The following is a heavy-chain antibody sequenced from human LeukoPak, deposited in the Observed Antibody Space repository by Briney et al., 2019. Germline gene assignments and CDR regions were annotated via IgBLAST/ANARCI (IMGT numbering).Heavy chain of an antibody. D-gene: IGHD3-9*01. CDR2: IRSSSSYI. V-gene: IGHV3-21*01. CDR1: GFTFSSYS. Sequence: GRSLRLSCAASGFTFSSYSMNWVRQAPGKGLEWVSSIRSSSSYIYYAASVKGRFTISRDNAKNSLYLQMNSLSAEDRAVSYCARDHAIYDILAGYYKEDYYYYGMDVWGQGTTVTVSS. CDR3: ARDHAIYDILAGYYKEDYYYYGMDV. J-gene: IGHJ6*02.